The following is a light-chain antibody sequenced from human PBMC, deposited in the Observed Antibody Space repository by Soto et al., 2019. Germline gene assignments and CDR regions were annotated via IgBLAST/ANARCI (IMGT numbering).Light chain of an antibody. J-gene: IGLJ3*02. CDR1: SSNIGAGYD. CDR3: QSYDSSLSGSRV. Sequence: QSVLTQPPSVSGAPGQRVTIPCTGSSSNIGAGYDVHWYQQLPGTVPKLLIYGNSNRPSGVPDRFSGSKSGTSASLAITGLQAEDEADYYCQSYDSSLSGSRVFGGGTQLTVL. V-gene: IGLV1-40*01. CDR2: GNS.